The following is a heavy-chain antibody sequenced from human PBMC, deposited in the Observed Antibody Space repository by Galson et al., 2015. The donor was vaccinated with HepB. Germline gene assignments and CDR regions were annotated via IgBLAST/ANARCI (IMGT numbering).Heavy chain of an antibody. Sequence: SLRLSCAASGFTFSSYGMHWVRQAPGKGLEWVAVISYDGSNKYYADSVKGRFTISRDNSKNTLYLQMNSLRAEDTTVYYCTKDTLGYGYSTLDYWGQGTLFTVPA. D-gene: IGHD5-18*01. J-gene: IGHJ4*02. V-gene: IGHV3-30*18. CDR2: ISYDGSNK. CDR1: GFTFSSYG. CDR3: TKDTLGYGYSTLDY.